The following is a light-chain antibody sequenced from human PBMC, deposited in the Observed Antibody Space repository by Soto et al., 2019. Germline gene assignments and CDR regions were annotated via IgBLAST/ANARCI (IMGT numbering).Light chain of an antibody. CDR2: GAS. V-gene: IGKV3-15*01. J-gene: IGKJ4*01. CDR1: QSVSRN. Sequence: EIVMTQSPATLSVSPGERATLSCRASQSVSRNLAWYQQKPGQAPRLLIYGASTRATGIPARFSGSGSGTEFPLTISSLQSEDFAVYHCQQYNNWPPLTFGGGTKVEIK. CDR3: QQYNNWPPLT.